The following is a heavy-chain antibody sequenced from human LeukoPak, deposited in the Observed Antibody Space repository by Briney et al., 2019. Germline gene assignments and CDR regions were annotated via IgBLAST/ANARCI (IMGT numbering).Heavy chain of an antibody. CDR3: ARGGGYYYFDY. Sequence: SETLSLTCAVYGGSFSGYYWSWIRQPPGKGLEWIGEINHSGSTNYNPSLKSRVTISVDTSKNQFSLKLSSVTAADTAVYYCARGGGYYYFDYWGQGTLVTVSS. D-gene: IGHD3-22*01. CDR1: GGSFSGYY. J-gene: IGHJ4*02. CDR2: INHSGST. V-gene: IGHV4-34*01.